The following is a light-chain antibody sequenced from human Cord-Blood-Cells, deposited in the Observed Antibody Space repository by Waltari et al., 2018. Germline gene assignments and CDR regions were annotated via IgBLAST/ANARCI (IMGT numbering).Light chain of an antibody. CDR3: QQYYSTPPT. J-gene: IGKJ1*01. Sequence: DIVMTQSPDSLAVSLGERATNNRKSRQSVLYSSNNKNYLAWYQQKPGQPPKLLIYWASTRESGVPDRFSGSGSGTDFTLTISSLQAEDVAVYYCQQYYSTPPTFGQGTKVEIK. CDR1: QSVLYSSNNKNY. CDR2: WAS. V-gene: IGKV4-1*01.